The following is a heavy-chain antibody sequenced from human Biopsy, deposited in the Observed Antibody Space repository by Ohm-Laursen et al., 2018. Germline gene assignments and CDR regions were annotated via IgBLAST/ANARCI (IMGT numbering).Heavy chain of an antibody. CDR3: ARNTGWYGDLYYFDY. D-gene: IGHD6-19*01. J-gene: IGHJ4*02. CDR1: GYSFTSYY. V-gene: IGHV1-46*01. Sequence: ASVKVSCKASGYSFTSYYMHWVRQAPGQGLEWMGMINPSGSTTSYPQIFQGRVTMTRDTSKSTVYMELSSLRSADTAVYFCARNTGWYGDLYYFDYWGQGTRVTVSS. CDR2: INPSGSTT.